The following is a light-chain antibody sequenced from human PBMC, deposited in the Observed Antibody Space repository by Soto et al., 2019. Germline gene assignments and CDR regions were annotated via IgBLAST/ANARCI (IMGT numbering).Light chain of an antibody. J-gene: IGKJ5*01. CDR2: GAS. CDR3: QQYGSSLIT. CDR1: QSVNNNY. V-gene: IGKV3-20*01. Sequence: EIVLTQSTGPLSLSPGERATLSCRSSQSVNNNYLAWHQQKPGQAPRLLILGASSRATGIPGRFSGSWSGTDCTLTISRVEPEDVAVYYCQQYGSSLITFGQGTRLEIK.